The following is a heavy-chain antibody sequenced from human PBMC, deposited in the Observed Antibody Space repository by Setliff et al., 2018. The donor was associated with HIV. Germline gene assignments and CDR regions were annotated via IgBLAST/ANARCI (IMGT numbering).Heavy chain of an antibody. Sequence: ASETLSLTCTVSGGSIRSDSYYWTWIRQPAGEGLEWIGRIYSSGNTNYNPSLESRVTISVDTSKNQFSLKLSSVTAADTAVYYCAREEKLSAVAGTMYYYYAMDAWGQGTTVTVSS. CDR2: IYSSGNT. CDR3: AREEKLSAVAGTMYYYYAMDA. V-gene: IGHV4-61*02. J-gene: IGHJ6*02. D-gene: IGHD6-19*01. CDR1: GGSIRSDSYY.